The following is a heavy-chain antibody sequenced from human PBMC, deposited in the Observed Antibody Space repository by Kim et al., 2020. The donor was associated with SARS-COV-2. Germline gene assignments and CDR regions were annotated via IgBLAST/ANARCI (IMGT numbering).Heavy chain of an antibody. V-gene: IGHV1-8*01. D-gene: IGHD2-2*01. J-gene: IGHJ6*02. Sequence: ASVKVSCKASGYTFTSYDINWVRQATGQGLEWMGWMNPNSGNTGYAQKFQGRVTMTRNTSISTAYMELSSLRSEDTAVYYCARKGYCSSTSCYDPGPQYYYGMDVWGQGTTVTVSS. CDR2: MNPNSGNT. CDR1: GYTFTSYD. CDR3: ARKGYCSSTSCYDPGPQYYYGMDV.